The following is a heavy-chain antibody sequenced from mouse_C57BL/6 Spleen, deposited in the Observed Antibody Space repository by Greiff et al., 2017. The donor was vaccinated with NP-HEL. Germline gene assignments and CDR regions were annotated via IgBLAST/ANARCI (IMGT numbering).Heavy chain of an antibody. J-gene: IGHJ1*03. D-gene: IGHD1-1*01. CDR2: IDPSDSYT. CDR3: ARGPDYYGSSYLYWYFDV. Sequence: VQLQQSGAELVRPGTSVKLSCKASGYTFTSYWMHWVKQRPGQGLEWIGVIDPSDSYTNYNQKFKGKATLTVDTSSSTAYMQLSSLTSEDSAVYYCARGPDYYGSSYLYWYFDVWGTGTTVTVSS. V-gene: IGHV1-59*01. CDR1: GYTFTSYW.